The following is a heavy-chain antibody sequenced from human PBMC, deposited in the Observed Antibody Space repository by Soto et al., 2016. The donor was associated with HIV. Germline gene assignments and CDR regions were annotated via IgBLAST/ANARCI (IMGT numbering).Heavy chain of an antibody. CDR1: GFTFSSYS. CDR2: ISESSSPI. D-gene: IGHD1-26*01. V-gene: IGHV3-48*01. Sequence: EVQLVESGGGLVQPGGSLRLSCAASGFTFSSYSMNWVRQAPGKGLEWVSYISESSSPIYYADSVKGRFTISRDNAKNSLYLQMNSLRAEDTAVYYCAVRVGNYYSGGTTFDYWGQGTLVTVSS. CDR3: AVRVGNYYSGGTTFDY. J-gene: IGHJ4*02.